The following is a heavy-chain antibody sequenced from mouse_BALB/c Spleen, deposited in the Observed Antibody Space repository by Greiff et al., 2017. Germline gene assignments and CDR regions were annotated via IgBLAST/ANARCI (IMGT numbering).Heavy chain of an antibody. V-gene: IGHV3-2*02. CDR1: GYSITSDYA. J-gene: IGHJ4*01. Sequence: EVQGVESGPDLVKPSQSLSLTCTVTGYSITSDYAWNWIRQFPGNKLAWMGYISYSGSTSYNPSLKSRISITRDTSKNQFFLQLNSVTTEDTATYYCARVGNYVSMDYWGQGTSVTVSS. D-gene: IGHD1-1*01. CDR2: ISYSGST. CDR3: ARVGNYVSMDY.